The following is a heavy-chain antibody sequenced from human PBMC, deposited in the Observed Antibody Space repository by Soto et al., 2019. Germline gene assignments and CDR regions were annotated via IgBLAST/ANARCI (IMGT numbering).Heavy chain of an antibody. CDR3: ARVRQEYYYDSSGFDY. V-gene: IGHV1-2*02. D-gene: IGHD3-22*01. J-gene: IGHJ4*02. Sequence: GASVKVSCKASGYTFTVYYMHWVRQAPGQGLEWMGWINPNSGGTNYAQKFQGRVTMTRDTSISTAYMELSRLRSDDTAVYYCARVRQEYYYDSSGFDYWGQGTLVTVS. CDR2: INPNSGGT. CDR1: GYTFTVYY.